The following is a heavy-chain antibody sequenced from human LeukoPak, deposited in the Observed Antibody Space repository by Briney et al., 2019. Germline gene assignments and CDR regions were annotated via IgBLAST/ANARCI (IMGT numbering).Heavy chain of an antibody. V-gene: IGHV1-69*04. D-gene: IGHD3-16*02. CDR3: TREGVYSPDPSSYHRLPFDI. Sequence: SVKVSCKASGDNFDTYVVTWVRQAPGQGLEWMGRIIPTLDVANFAQKFNGRVSITADKSTNTAHLGLSSLRSEDTAVYYCTREGVYSPDPSSYHRLPFDIWGKGTVVIVSS. J-gene: IGHJ3*02. CDR2: IIPTLDVA. CDR1: GDNFDTYV.